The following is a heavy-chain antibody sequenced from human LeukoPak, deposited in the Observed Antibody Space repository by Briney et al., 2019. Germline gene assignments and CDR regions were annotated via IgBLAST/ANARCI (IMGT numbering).Heavy chain of an antibody. V-gene: IGHV1-69*02. Sequence: SVKVSCKASGGTFSSYTISWVRQAPGQGLEWMGRIIPILGIANYAQKFQGRVTITADKSTSTAYMELSSLRSEDTAVYYCARAHKPGSSGWPLDYWGQGTLVTVSS. CDR2: IIPILGIA. D-gene: IGHD6-25*01. J-gene: IGHJ4*02. CDR1: GGTFSSYT. CDR3: ARAHKPGSSGWPLDY.